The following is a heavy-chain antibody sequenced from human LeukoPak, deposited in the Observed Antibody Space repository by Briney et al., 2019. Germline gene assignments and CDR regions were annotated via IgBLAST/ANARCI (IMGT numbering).Heavy chain of an antibody. V-gene: IGHV3-48*03. CDR2: ISSSGSTI. CDR3: ARDLYQQLVYDY. D-gene: IGHD6-6*01. Sequence: PGGSLRLSCAASGFTFSSYEMNWVRQAPGKGLEWVSYISSSGSTIYYADSVKGRFTISRDNAKNSLYLQTNSLRAEDTAVYYCARDLYQQLVYDYWGQGTLVTVSS. CDR1: GFTFSSYE. J-gene: IGHJ4*02.